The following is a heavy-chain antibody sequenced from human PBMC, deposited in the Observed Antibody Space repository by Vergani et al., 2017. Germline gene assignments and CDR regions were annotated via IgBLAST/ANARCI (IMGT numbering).Heavy chain of an antibody. CDR3: ARDKAYGGYVGDY. CDR2: IYSGDET. Sequence: ELQLVESGGGLVQPGGSLRLSCAASGSTVSGNYMTWVRQAPGKGLEWVSHIYSGDETYYADSVKGRFTISRDNAKNSLYLQMNSLRAEDTAVYYCARDKAYGGYVGDYWGQGTLVTVSS. CDR1: GSTVSGNY. J-gene: IGHJ4*02. V-gene: IGHV3-66*01. D-gene: IGHD5-12*01.